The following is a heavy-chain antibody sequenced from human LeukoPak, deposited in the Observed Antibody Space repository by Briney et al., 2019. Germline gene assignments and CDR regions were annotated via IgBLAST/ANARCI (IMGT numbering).Heavy chain of an antibody. J-gene: IGHJ2*01. D-gene: IGHD3-9*01. Sequence: GGSLRLSCAASGFTFSSYSMNWVRQAPGKGLEWVSSISSSSSYIYYADSVKGRFTISRDNSKNTLYLQMNSLRAEDTAVYYCAKDSPGVYDILTGYYTSLYWYFDLWGRGTLVTVSS. CDR2: ISSSSSYI. V-gene: IGHV3-21*04. CDR1: GFTFSSYS. CDR3: AKDSPGVYDILTGYYTSLYWYFDL.